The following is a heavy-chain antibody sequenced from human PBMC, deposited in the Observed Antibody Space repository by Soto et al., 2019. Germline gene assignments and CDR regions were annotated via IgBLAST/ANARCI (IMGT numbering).Heavy chain of an antibody. Sequence: QVQLVESGGGLVKPGGCLRLSCVASGFTFSDYYMSWIRQLPGKGLEWVSYISSSGSDTNYAASVKGRFTVSRDNAKNSLYLQMNSLTAEDTAVYYCARSLRGSRDYSGSWGQGTLVTVSS. CDR3: ARSLRGSRDYSGS. CDR2: ISSSGSDT. D-gene: IGHD5-12*01. CDR1: GFTFSDYY. J-gene: IGHJ5*02. V-gene: IGHV3-11*05.